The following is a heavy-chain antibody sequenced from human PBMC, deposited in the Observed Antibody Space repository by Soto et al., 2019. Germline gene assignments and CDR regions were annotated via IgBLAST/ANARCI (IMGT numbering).Heavy chain of an antibody. Sequence: QITLKESGPTLVKPTQTLTLTCTYSGFSLRTTGVGVGWIRQPPGKALECLGIFYFDDDKRYSPSLKNRLTLTNDSSKSQVALTLTNMDPVDTPTYYCAHTCGLPFDYWGQGTLVIVSS. J-gene: IGHJ4*02. CDR3: AHTCGLPFDY. CDR1: GFSLRTTGVG. V-gene: IGHV2-5*02. D-gene: IGHD2-21*01. CDR2: FYFDDDK.